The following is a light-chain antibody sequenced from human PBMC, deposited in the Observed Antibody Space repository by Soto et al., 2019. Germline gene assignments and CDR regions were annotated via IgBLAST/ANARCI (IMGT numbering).Light chain of an antibody. CDR2: AAS. V-gene: IGKV1-12*01. CDR1: QGISTW. J-gene: IGKJ3*01. CDR3: QQTNTFPLS. Sequence: DIQMTQSPSFVSASVGDRVTITCRASQGISTWLAWYQQKPGKAPNLLIYAASNLQNGGPSRFSGSGSGTDFTLTISSLQPEDFATYYCQQTNTFPLSFGPGTKVDVK.